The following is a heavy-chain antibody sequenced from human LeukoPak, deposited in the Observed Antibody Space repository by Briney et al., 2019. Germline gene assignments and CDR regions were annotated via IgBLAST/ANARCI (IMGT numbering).Heavy chain of an antibody. Sequence: PSETLSLTCTVSGGSISSYYWSWIRQPPGKGLEWIGYIYYSGSTNYNPSLKSRVTISVDTSKNQFSLKLSSVTAADTAVYYCASSGYSYGPDYYYYYYMDVWGKGTTVTISS. CDR1: GGSISSYY. D-gene: IGHD5-18*01. V-gene: IGHV4-59*08. CDR2: IYYSGST. J-gene: IGHJ6*03. CDR3: ASSGYSYGPDYYYYYYMDV.